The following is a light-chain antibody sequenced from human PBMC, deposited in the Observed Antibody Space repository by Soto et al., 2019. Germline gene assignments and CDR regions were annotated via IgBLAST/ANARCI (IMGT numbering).Light chain of an antibody. J-gene: IGKJ4*01. CDR2: DAS. Sequence: EIVLTQSPATLSLSPGERARLSCRASQSVSSYLAWYQQKPGQAPRLLIYDASNRATGIPARFSGSGSGTDFTLTISSLEPEDFAVYYCQQRSNWPPLTFGGGTKVDI. CDR1: QSVSSY. V-gene: IGKV3-11*01. CDR3: QQRSNWPPLT.